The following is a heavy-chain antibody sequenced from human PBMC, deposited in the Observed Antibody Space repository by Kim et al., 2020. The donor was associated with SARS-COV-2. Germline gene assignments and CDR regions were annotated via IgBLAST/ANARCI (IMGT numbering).Heavy chain of an antibody. Sequence: ASVKVSCKASGYTFTSYAMHWVRQAPGQRLEWMGWINAGNGNTKYSQKFQGRVTITRDTSASTAYMELSSLRSEDTAVYYCARDHPSYPVDSPHSSWYYYYYGMDVWGQGTTVTVSS. V-gene: IGHV1-3*01. D-gene: IGHD6-13*01. CDR2: INAGNGNT. CDR3: ARDHPSYPVDSPHSSWYYYYYGMDV. J-gene: IGHJ6*02. CDR1: GYTFTSYA.